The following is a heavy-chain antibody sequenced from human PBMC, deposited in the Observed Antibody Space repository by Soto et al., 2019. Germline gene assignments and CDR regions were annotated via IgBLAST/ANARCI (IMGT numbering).Heavy chain of an antibody. J-gene: IGHJ6*02. CDR3: TTETPQLVIYYYYGMDV. CDR2: IKSKTDGGTT. Sequence: GGSLRLSCAASGFTFSNAWMNWVRQAPGKGLEWVGRIKSKTDGGTTDYAAPVKGRFTISRDDSKNTLYLQMNSLKTEDTAVYYCTTETPQLVIYYYYGMDVWGQGTTVTVSS. V-gene: IGHV3-15*07. D-gene: IGHD6-13*01. CDR1: GFTFSNAW.